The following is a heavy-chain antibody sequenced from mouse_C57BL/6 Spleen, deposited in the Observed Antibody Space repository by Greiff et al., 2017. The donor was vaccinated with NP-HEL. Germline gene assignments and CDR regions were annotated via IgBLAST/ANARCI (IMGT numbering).Heavy chain of an antibody. J-gene: IGHJ2*01. CDR1: GYTFTSYT. CDR3: ARDWAYDYDGYFDY. D-gene: IGHD2-4*01. CDR2: INPSSGYT. V-gene: IGHV1-4*01. Sequence: QVHVKQSGAELARPGASVKMSCKASGYTFTSYTMHWVKQRPGQGLEWIGYINPSSGYTKYNQKFKDKATLTADKSSSTAYMQLSSLTSEDSAVYYCARDWAYDYDGYFDYWGQGTTLTVSS.